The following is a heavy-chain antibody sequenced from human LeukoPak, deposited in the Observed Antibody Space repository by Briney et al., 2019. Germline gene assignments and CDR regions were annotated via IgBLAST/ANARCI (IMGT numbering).Heavy chain of an antibody. CDR1: GFTFSSYA. D-gene: IGHD2-15*01. J-gene: IGHJ4*02. CDR3: AKQNGGSGYFDY. V-gene: IGHV3-23*01. CDR2: ISGSGGST. Sequence: GGSLRLSCAASGFTFSSYAMSWVRQAPGKGLEWVLAISGSGGSTYYADSVKGRFTISRDKSKNTLHLQMNSLRAEDTAVYYCAKQNGGSGYFDYWGQGTLVTVSS.